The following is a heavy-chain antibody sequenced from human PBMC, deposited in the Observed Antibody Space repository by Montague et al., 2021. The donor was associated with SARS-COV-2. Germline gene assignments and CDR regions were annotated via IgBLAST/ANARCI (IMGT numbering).Heavy chain of an antibody. J-gene: IGHJ6*03. CDR1: GGSFSTYS. Sequence: SETLSLTCAVHGGSFSTYSWNWIRQPPGKGLEWIGEIHHGGSTNYNPSLKSRVTISADTSKNQFSLKLTSVAAADTAVYYCARLGDGVEPTPILGVGPSYSHCYIDVWGKGTTVTVSS. V-gene: IGHV4-34*01. CDR2: IHHGGST. CDR3: ARLGDGVEPTPILGVGPSYSHCYIDV. D-gene: IGHD3-10*01.